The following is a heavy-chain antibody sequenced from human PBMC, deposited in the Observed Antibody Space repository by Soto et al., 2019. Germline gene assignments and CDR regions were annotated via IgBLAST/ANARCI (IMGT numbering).Heavy chain of an antibody. J-gene: IGHJ5*02. CDR3: AKVLVYYDSSGYPLYNWFDP. Sequence: GGSLRLSCAASGFTFSSYAMSWVRQAPGEGLEWVSAISGSGGSTYYADSVKGRFTISRDNSKNTLYLQMNSLRAEDTAVYYCAKVLVYYDSSGYPLYNWFDPWGQGTLVSVSS. CDR2: ISGSGGST. D-gene: IGHD3-22*01. V-gene: IGHV3-23*01. CDR1: GFTFSSYA.